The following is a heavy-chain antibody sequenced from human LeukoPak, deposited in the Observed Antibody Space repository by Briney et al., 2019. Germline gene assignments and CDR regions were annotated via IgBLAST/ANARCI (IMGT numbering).Heavy chain of an antibody. CDR2: ISYSGST. J-gene: IGHJ4*02. CDR3: ARGGIYDSSGYYSGILDY. CDR1: GGSISSYF. Sequence: SETLSLTCNVSGGSISSYFWSWIRQPPGKGLEWIGCISYSGSTDYNPSLKSRVTISIDTSKNQFSLKLSSVTAADTAVYYCARGGIYDSSGYYSGILDYWGQGTLVTVSS. V-gene: IGHV4-59*01. D-gene: IGHD3-22*01.